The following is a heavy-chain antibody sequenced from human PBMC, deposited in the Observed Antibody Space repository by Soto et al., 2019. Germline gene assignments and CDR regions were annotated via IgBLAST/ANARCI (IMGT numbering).Heavy chain of an antibody. J-gene: IGHJ4*02. D-gene: IGHD3-3*01. CDR1: GYSISSGYY. Sequence: SETLSLTCAVSGYSISSGYYWGWIRQPPGKGLEWIGSFYHSGSTYYNPSLKSRVTISVDTSKNQFSLKLSPVTAADTAVYYCARGQARYDIWSGHYXWGQGTLVTVSX. CDR2: FYHSGST. V-gene: IGHV4-38-2*01. CDR3: ARGQARYDIWSGHYX.